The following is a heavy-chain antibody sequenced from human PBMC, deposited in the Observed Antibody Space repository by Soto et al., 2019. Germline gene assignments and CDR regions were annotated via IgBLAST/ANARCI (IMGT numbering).Heavy chain of an antibody. Sequence: EMQLVESGGGLVQPGGSLRLSCAASGFTFSSYSMNWVRQAPGKGLEWVSYISSSSSTIYYADSVKGRLTISRDNAKNSLYLQMNSLRDEDTAVYYCARGRGCSGGSCYTGMGYWGQGTLVTVSS. D-gene: IGHD2-15*01. CDR2: ISSSSSTI. CDR1: GFTFSSYS. J-gene: IGHJ4*02. V-gene: IGHV3-48*02. CDR3: ARGRGCSGGSCYTGMGY.